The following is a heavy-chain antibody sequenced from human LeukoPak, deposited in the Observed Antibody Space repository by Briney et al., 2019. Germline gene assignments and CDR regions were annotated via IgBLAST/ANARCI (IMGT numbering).Heavy chain of an antibody. Sequence: GASVKVSCKASGYTFTSYDINWVRQATGQGLERMGWMNPNSGNTGYAQKFQGRVTMTRNTSISTAYMELSSLRSEDTAVYYCARGSTIAARRAPLLDYYYYGMDVWGQGTTVTVSS. CDR2: MNPNSGNT. D-gene: IGHD6-6*01. V-gene: IGHV1-8*01. J-gene: IGHJ6*02. CDR1: GYTFTSYD. CDR3: ARGSTIAARRAPLLDYYYYGMDV.